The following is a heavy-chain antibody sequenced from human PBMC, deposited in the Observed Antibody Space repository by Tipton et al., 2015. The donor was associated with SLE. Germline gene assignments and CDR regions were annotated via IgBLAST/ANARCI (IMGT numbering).Heavy chain of an antibody. D-gene: IGHD6-13*01. CDR2: IYTSGTT. J-gene: IGHJ4*02. Sequence: LRLSCTVSGGSISSGSYYWSWIRQPAGKGLEWIGHIYTSGTTNYNPSLKSRVTISVDTSKNQFSLKMTSLTAADTAVYYCAIRGSWDLDYWGQGTLVTVSS. CDR1: GGSISSGSYY. V-gene: IGHV4-61*09. CDR3: AIRGSWDLDY.